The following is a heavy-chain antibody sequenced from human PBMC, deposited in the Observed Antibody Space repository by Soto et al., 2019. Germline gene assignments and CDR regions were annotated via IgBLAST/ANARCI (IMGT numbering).Heavy chain of an antibody. V-gene: IGHV4-30-4*01. Sequence: QLLLQESGPGLVKFSQTLSLTCTVSGGSISSGDYSWSWVRQSPGKGLERIGHIYNSGITYHNPSLKSRVVISIDTSRNQFSLRLISLTAADRAVYFCARGVTVFGLVSRFWFDPWGQGTVVTVSS. CDR3: ARGVTVFGLVSRFWFDP. J-gene: IGHJ5*02. CDR2: IYNSGIT. CDR1: GGSISSGDYS. D-gene: IGHD3-3*01.